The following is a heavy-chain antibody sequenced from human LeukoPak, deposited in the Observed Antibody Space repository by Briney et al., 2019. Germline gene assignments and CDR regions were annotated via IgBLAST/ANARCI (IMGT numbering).Heavy chain of an antibody. J-gene: IGHJ4*02. CDR1: GFTFSSYS. Sequence: GGSLRLSCAASGFTFSSYSMNWVRQAPGKGLEWVSYISSSSSTIYYADSVKGRFTLSRDNAKNSLYLQMNSLRAEDTAVYYCARGARIFGVVVAFDYWGQGTLVTVSS. D-gene: IGHD3-3*02. V-gene: IGHV3-48*01. CDR3: ARGARIFGVVVAFDY. CDR2: ISSSSSTI.